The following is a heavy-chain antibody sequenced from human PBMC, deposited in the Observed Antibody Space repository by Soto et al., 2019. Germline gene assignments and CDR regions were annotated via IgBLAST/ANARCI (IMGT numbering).Heavy chain of an antibody. D-gene: IGHD6-13*01. J-gene: IGHJ4*02. CDR3: AKGPRVVSSSWYTLVGYFDY. CDR1: GFTFSSYA. V-gene: IGHV3-23*01. CDR2: ISGSGGST. Sequence: GGSLRLSCAASGFTFSSYAMSWVRQAPGKGLEWVSAISGSGGSTYYADSVKGRFTISRDNSKNTLYLQMNSLRAEDTAVYYCAKGPRVVSSSWYTLVGYFDYWGQGTLVTVSS.